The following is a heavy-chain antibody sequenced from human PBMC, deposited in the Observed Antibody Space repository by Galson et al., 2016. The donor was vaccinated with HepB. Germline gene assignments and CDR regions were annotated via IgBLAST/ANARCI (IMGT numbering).Heavy chain of an antibody. CDR2: IIPIFDAA. D-gene: IGHD1-26*01. CDR3: GRVGGGSSEP. V-gene: IGHV1-69*06. J-gene: IGHJ5*02. Sequence: SVKVSCKASGGTFSSSVIIWVRQAPGQGLEWEGGIIPIFDAANNAQKFQGRVSITADKSTSTVYMELSGLRSEDTAVYYCGRVGGGSSEPWGQGTLVTVSS. CDR1: GGTFSSSV.